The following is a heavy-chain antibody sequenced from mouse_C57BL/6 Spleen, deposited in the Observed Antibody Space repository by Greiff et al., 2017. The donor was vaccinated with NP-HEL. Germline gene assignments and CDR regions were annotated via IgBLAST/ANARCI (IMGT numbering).Heavy chain of an antibody. CDR1: GYTFTDYE. CDR3: TRWTAYYSNWAWFAY. J-gene: IGHJ3*01. Sequence: QVQLQQSGAELVRPGASVTLSCKASGYTFTDYEMHWVKQTPVHGLEWIGAIDPETGGTAYNQKFKGKAILTADKSSSTAYMELRSLTSEDSAVYYCTRWTAYYSNWAWFAYWGQGTLVTVSA. V-gene: IGHV1-15*01. D-gene: IGHD2-5*01. CDR2: IDPETGGT.